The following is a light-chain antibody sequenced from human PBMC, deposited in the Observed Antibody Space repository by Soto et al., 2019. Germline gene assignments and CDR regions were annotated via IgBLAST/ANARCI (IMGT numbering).Light chain of an antibody. CDR3: QVYNSSPWT. CDR1: QSVSSSY. V-gene: IGKV3-20*01. J-gene: IGKJ1*01. Sequence: EIVLTQSPATLSLSPGERATLSCRASQSVSSSYLAWYQQKPGQAPRLLIYGASSRATGIPDRFSGSGSGTDFTLTISRLEPEDFAMYYCQVYNSSPWTFGQGTKVDIK. CDR2: GAS.